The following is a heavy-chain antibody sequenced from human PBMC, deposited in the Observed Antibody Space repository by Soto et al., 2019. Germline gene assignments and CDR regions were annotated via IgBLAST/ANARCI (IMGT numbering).Heavy chain of an antibody. CDR2: IWYDGSNK. D-gene: IGHD3-22*01. V-gene: IGHV3-33*01. J-gene: IGHJ3*02. CDR1: GFTFSSYG. Sequence: QVQLVESGGGVVQPGRSLRLSCAASGFTFSSYGMHWVRQAPGKGLEWVAVIWYDGSNKYYADSVKGRFTISRDNSKNTLYLQMNSLRAEDTAVYYCARSGGYYLDAFDIWGQGTMVTVSS. CDR3: ARSGGYYLDAFDI.